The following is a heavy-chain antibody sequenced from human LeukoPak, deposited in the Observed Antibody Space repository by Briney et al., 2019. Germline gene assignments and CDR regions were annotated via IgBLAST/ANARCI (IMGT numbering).Heavy chain of an antibody. Sequence: SQTLSLTCTVSGGSISSGGYYWSWIRQHPGKGLEWIGYIYYSGSTYYNPSLKSRVTISVDTSKNQFSLKLSSVTAADTAVYYCARRVVPAAMRSYYYYYGMDVWGQGTTVTVSS. D-gene: IGHD2-2*01. CDR3: ARRVVPAAMRSYYYYYGMDV. CDR2: IYYSGST. J-gene: IGHJ6*02. CDR1: GGSISSGGYY. V-gene: IGHV4-31*03.